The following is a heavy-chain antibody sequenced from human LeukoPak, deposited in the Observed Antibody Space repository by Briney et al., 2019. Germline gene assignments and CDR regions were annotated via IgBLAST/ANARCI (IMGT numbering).Heavy chain of an antibody. J-gene: IGHJ4*02. Sequence: PGGSLRLSCAASGFTFSSYAMSWVRQAPGKGLEWVSSISGSGDSTYYADSVKGRFTISRDNSKNTLYLQMNSLRAEDTAVYYCAKERSLGVAAASYYWGQGTLVTVSS. CDR3: AKERSLGVAAASYY. V-gene: IGHV3-23*01. D-gene: IGHD6-13*01. CDR2: ISGSGDST. CDR1: GFTFSSYA.